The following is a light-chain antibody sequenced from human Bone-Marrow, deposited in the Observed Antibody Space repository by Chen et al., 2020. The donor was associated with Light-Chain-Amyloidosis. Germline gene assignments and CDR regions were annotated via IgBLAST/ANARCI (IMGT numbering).Light chain of an antibody. J-gene: IGLJ2*01. CDR3: QSYDSSNQGVV. V-gene: IGLV6-57*02. CDR2: EDN. Sequence: NFMLTQPHSVSESPGKTVTISCTGSSGRIASYYVQWYQQRPGSAPTTVIFEDNHRPSGVPDRFSGSIDSSSNSASLTIPGLKTEDEADYYCQSYDSSNQGVVFGGGTKLTVL. CDR1: SGRIASYY.